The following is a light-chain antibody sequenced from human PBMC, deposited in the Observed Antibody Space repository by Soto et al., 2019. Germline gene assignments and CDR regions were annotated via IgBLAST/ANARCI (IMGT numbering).Light chain of an antibody. CDR2: AAS. Sequence: DVQMTQSPSSLSASVGDRVTITCRATQSIGSSLNWYQQKPGKAPKLLIFAASSLQSGVPSRFGGSGSGTDFTLTLTSLQPEDFATYYCQQSYSSFTFGPGTRVDVK. CDR3: QQSYSSFT. CDR1: QSIGSS. V-gene: IGKV1-39*01. J-gene: IGKJ3*01.